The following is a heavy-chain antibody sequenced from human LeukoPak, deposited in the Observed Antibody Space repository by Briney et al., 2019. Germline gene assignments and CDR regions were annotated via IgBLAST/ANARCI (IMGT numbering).Heavy chain of an antibody. D-gene: IGHD5-18*01. Sequence: GESLKISCNGSGYSFTSYWIGWVRQVPGKGLEWMGIIYPGDSDTRYSPSFQGQVTISADKSISTAYLQWSSLKASDTAMYYCARHGYSYGYLLDYWGQGTLVTVSS. CDR2: IYPGDSDT. CDR3: ARHGYSYGYLLDY. CDR1: GYSFTSYW. V-gene: IGHV5-51*01. J-gene: IGHJ4*02.